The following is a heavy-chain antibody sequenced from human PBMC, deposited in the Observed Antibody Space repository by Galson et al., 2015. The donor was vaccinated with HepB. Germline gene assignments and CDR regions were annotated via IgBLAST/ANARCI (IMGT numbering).Heavy chain of an antibody. V-gene: IGHV4-39*01. CDR2: IYNSGTT. CDR1: GGSITSSSYY. Sequence: ETLSLTCSVSGGSITSSSYYWGWIRQPPGKGLEWIGSIYNSGTTYYNPSLKSRVTMSVDTSKNQFSLKLSSVTAADTAVYYCAGPLLYDPHSNCGGGGCSPGSDVFDIWGQGAMVTVSS. CDR3: AGPLLYDPHSNCGGGGCSPGSDVFDI. J-gene: IGHJ3*02. D-gene: IGHD2-15*01.